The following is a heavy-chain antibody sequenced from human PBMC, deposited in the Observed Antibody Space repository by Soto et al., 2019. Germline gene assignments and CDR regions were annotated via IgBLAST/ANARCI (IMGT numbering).Heavy chain of an antibody. CDR1: GGSMNSYY. D-gene: IGHD6-19*01. J-gene: IGHJ4*02. V-gene: IGHV4-59*01. Sequence: SETLSLTCIVSGGSMNSYYWSWVRQPPGKGLEYIGYAYYSGSTYYNSSLESRVTISVDTTKNQFSLKLTSVTAADTAVYYCARGGWSIDYWGQGTLVTVSS. CDR3: ARGGWSIDY. CDR2: AYYSGST.